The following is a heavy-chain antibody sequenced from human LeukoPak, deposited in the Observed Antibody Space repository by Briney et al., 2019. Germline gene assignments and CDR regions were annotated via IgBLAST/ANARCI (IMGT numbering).Heavy chain of an antibody. J-gene: IGHJ5*02. V-gene: IGHV1-46*03. D-gene: IGHD3-3*01. Sequence: ASVKLSCKASGYIFTSYYMHWVRQAPGQGLEWMGIINPSGGSTSYAQKFQGRVTMTRDTSTSTVYMELSSLRSEDTAVYYCAHQGGYYTLWFDPWGQGTLVTVSA. CDR1: GYIFTSYY. CDR2: INPSGGST. CDR3: AHQGGYYTLWFDP.